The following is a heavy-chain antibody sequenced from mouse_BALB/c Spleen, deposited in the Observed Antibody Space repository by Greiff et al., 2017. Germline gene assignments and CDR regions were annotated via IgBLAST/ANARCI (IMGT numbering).Heavy chain of an antibody. CDR2: IFPGTGTT. V-gene: IGHV1S132*01. J-gene: IGHJ3*01. CDR3: ARNDDYYLTWFAY. D-gene: IGHD2-3*01. CDR1: GYTFTSYW. Sequence: QVQLQQSGAELVKPGASVKLSCKTSGYTFTSYWIQWVKQRPGQGLGWIGEIFPGTGTTYYNEKFKGKATLTIDTSSSTAYMQLSSLTSEDSAVYFCARNDDYYLTWFAYWGQGTLVTVSA.